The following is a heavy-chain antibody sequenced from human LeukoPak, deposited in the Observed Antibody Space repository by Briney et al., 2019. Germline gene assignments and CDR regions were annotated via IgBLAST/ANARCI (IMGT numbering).Heavy chain of an antibody. CDR1: GFTFDDYG. J-gene: IGHJ4*02. CDR2: INWNGGST. V-gene: IGHV3-20*01. D-gene: IGHD1-26*01. CDR3: ARDRGGEWELLYSDY. Sequence: GGSLRLSCAASGFTFDDYGMSWVRQAPGKGLEWASGINWNGGSTGYADSVKGRFTISRDNAKNSLYLQMNSLRAEDTALYHCARDRGGEWELLYSDYWGQGTLVTVSS.